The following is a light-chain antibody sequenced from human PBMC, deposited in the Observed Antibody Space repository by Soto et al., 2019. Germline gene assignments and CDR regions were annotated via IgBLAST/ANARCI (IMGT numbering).Light chain of an antibody. CDR1: QSVSSY. Sequence: EIVLTQSPATLSLSPGERATLSCRASQSVSSYLAWYQQKPGQAPRLLIYDASNRATGIPARFSGSGSGTDFTLTISSLEPEDFAVYYCQQRSNWPPRITFGQGTRWRLN. CDR2: DAS. CDR3: QQRSNWPPRIT. J-gene: IGKJ5*01. V-gene: IGKV3-11*01.